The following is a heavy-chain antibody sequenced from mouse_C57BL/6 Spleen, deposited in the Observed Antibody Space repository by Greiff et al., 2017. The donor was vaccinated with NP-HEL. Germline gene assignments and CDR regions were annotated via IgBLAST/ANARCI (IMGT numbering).Heavy chain of an antibody. CDR1: GYTFTDYE. J-gene: IGHJ3*01. Sequence: VQLQESGAELVRPGASVTLSCKASGYTFTDYEMHWVKQTPVHGLEWIGAIDPETGGTAYNQKFKGKAILTADKSSSTAYMELRSLTSEDSAVYYCTDSPFAYWGQGTLVTVSA. CDR2: IDPETGGT. D-gene: IGHD3-2*01. CDR3: TDSPFAY. V-gene: IGHV1-15*01.